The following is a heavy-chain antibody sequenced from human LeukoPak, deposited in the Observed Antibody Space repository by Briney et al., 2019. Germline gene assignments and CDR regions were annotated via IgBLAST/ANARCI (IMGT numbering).Heavy chain of an antibody. D-gene: IGHD3-9*01. CDR3: ARVTGNLAAEYFQH. J-gene: IGHJ1*01. CDR2: ISNSGSST. CDR1: GFTFRDYY. Sequence: GGSLRLSCAASGFTFRDYYMTWIRQAPGKGLEWVSYISNSGSSTYYADSVKGRFTISRDNAKNSLYLQMNSLRAEDTAVYYCARVTGNLAAEYFQHWGQGTLVTVSS. V-gene: IGHV3-11*04.